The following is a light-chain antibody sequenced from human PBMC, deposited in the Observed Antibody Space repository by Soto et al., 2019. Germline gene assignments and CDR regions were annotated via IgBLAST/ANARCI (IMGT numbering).Light chain of an antibody. V-gene: IGKV3-11*01. J-gene: IGKJ2*01. CDR1: QSVSTF. Sequence: EVVLTQSPATLSLSPGESVTLSCRASQSVSTFLAWYQQRPGRAPRLLIYDASNRATGIPARFSGSGSGTDFTLTISSLEPEDFAVYYCQQHSSWPPMYTFGQGTKLEIK. CDR3: QQHSSWPPMYT. CDR2: DAS.